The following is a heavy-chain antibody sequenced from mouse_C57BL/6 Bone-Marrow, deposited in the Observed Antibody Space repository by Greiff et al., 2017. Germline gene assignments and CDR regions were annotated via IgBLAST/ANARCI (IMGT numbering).Heavy chain of an antibody. J-gene: IGHJ3*01. CDR1: GYTFTSYT. CDR3: MGGNYESAY. V-gene: IGHV1-4*01. D-gene: IGHD2-1*01. CDR2: INPSSGYT. Sequence: QVQLMQSGAELARPGASVKMSCKASGYTFTSYTMHWVKQRPGQGLEWIGYINPSSGYTKYNQKFKDKATLTADKSSSTAYMQLSSLTSEDSAVYYCMGGNYESAYWGQGTLVTVSA.